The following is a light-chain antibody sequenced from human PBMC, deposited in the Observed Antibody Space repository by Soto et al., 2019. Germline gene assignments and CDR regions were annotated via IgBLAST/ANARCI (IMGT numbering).Light chain of an antibody. J-gene: IGKJ1*01. CDR3: QQYYSTPGWT. V-gene: IGKV4-1*01. CDR1: QSVLYSSNNKNY. CDR2: WAS. Sequence: DILMTQSPDSLAVSLGERATINCKSSQSVLYSSNNKNYLAWYQQKLGQPPKLLIYWASTRESGVPDRFSGSGSGTDFSLNISSLQAEDVAVYYCQQYYSTPGWTFGQGTKVEIK.